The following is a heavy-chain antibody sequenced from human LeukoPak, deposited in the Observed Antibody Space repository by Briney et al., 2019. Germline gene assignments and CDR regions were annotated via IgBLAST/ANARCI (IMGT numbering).Heavy chain of an antibody. CDR2: TSYDGSNK. V-gene: IGHV3-30*18. CDR1: GFTFSSYA. CDR3: AKGLLPRGDNRGAYFFDY. J-gene: IGHJ4*02. D-gene: IGHD3-16*01. Sequence: GGSLRLSCAASGFTFSSYAMHWVRQAPGKGLEWVAVTSYDGSNKYYADSVKGRFTISRDNSKNTLYLQMNSLKAEDTAVYYCAKGLLPRGDNRGAYFFDYWGQGTLVTVSS.